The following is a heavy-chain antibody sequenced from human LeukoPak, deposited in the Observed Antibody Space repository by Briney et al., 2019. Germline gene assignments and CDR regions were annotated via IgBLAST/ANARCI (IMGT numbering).Heavy chain of an antibody. CDR1: GGSISSYY. CDR3: AGTTLDYYDSSGSYAFDI. D-gene: IGHD3-22*01. V-gene: IGHV4-59*01. J-gene: IGHJ3*02. CDR2: IHYSGST. Sequence: PSETLSLTCTVSGGSISSYYWSWIRQPPGKGLEWIGYIHYSGSTNYNPSLKSRVTISVDTSKNQFSLKLSSVTAADTAVYYCAGTTLDYYDSSGSYAFDIWGQGTMVTVSS.